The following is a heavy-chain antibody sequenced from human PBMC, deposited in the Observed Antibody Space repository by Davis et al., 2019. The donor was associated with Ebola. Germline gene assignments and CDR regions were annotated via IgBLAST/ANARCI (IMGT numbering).Heavy chain of an antibody. J-gene: IGHJ6*02. D-gene: IGHD5-18*01. CDR3: ARGRAMATYGYYYGMDV. CDR1: GDSISSSNW. Sequence: MPSETLSLTCAVSGDSISSSNWWSWVRQPPGKGLEWIGEIYHSGSTNYNPSLKSRVTISVDKSKNQFSLKLSSVTAADTAVYYCARGRAMATYGYYYGMDVWGQGTTVTVSS. V-gene: IGHV4-4*02. CDR2: IYHSGST.